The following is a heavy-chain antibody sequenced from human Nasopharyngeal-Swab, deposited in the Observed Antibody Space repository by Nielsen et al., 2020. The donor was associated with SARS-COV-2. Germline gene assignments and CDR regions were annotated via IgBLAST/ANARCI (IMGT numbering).Heavy chain of an antibody. D-gene: IGHD3-22*01. CDR2: ISWNSGSI. V-gene: IGHV3-9*01. Sequence: SLKISCAASGFTFDDYAMHWVRQAPGKGLEWVSGISWNSGSIGYADSVKGRFTISRDNAKNSLYLQMNSLRAEDTALYYCARTAIEGGYYRGDAFDIWGQGTMVTVSS. CDR1: GFTFDDYA. J-gene: IGHJ3*02. CDR3: ARTAIEGGYYRGDAFDI.